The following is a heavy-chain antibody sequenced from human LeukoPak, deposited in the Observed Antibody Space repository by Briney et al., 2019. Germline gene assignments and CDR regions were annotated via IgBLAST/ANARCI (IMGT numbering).Heavy chain of an antibody. D-gene: IGHD2-15*01. Sequence: GGSLRLSCAASGFTFDDYGMSWVRQVQGKGLEWVSGINWNGGSTGYADSVKGRFTISRDNAKKSLYLQMNTLRDEDTALYYCARVGSEEGYYFDHWGQGTLVTVSS. J-gene: IGHJ4*02. CDR3: ARVGSEEGYYFDH. CDR1: GFTFDDYG. CDR2: INWNGGST. V-gene: IGHV3-20*04.